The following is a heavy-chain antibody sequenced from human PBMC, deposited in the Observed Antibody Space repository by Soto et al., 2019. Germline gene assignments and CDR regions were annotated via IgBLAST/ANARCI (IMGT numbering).Heavy chain of an antibody. Sequence: PSETLSLTCTVSGASINSNVHYWGWVRQSPGKGLEWIASVFYTGSPYHNPSLESRASISVDTSDNQFSLKVTSVTAADTGIYYCARHPFGGYAFDSWGQGTLVTVSS. D-gene: IGHD3-16*01. CDR2: VFYTGSP. CDR3: ARHPFGGYAFDS. CDR1: GASINSNVHY. V-gene: IGHV4-39*01. J-gene: IGHJ4*02.